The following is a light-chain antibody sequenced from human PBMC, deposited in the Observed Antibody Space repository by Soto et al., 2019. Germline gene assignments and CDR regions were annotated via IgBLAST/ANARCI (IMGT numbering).Light chain of an antibody. CDR2: GAS. CDR1: QSVSSSY. J-gene: IGKJ1*01. Sequence: EIVLTQSPGTLSLSPGERATLSCRASQSVSSSYLAWYQQKPGQAPRLLIYGASSRATGIPDRFSGSGSGTDFTLTISRLEPEDFAVYYSPQYGRSPRTFGPGTKVEIK. CDR3: PQYGRSPRT. V-gene: IGKV3-20*01.